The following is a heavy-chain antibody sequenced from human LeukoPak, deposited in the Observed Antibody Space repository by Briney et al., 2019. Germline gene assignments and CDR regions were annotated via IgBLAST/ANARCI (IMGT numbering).Heavy chain of an antibody. V-gene: IGHV3-74*01. CDR3: GRGGRGSGGYLGDAFEI. Sequence: GGSLRLSCAASGITFSSYWMHWVRQAPGKGLVWVSRINTDGSSTSYADSVKGRFTISRDNAKNTLYLQMNSLRAEDTAVYYCGRGGRGSGGYLGDAFEIWGQGTMVTVSS. J-gene: IGHJ3*02. D-gene: IGHD3-10*01. CDR2: INTDGSST. CDR1: GITFSSYW.